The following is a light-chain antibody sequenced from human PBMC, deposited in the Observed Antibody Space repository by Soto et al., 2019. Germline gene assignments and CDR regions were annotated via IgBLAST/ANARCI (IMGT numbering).Light chain of an antibody. CDR3: QQSYTTPYT. CDR1: QSIGTY. CDR2: AAS. V-gene: IGKV1-39*01. Sequence: DIQMTQSPSSLSASVGDRVTVTCRASQSIGTYVNWYQQKPGKAPYVLIYAASRLQSGVPSKFSGSGSGTDFTLTISSLQPEDFATYYCQQSYTTPYTFGQGNKLELK. J-gene: IGKJ2*01.